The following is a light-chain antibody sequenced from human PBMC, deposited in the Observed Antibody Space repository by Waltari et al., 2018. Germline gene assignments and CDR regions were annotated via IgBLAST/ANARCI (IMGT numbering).Light chain of an antibody. CDR2: SAP. CDR3: QQYYSTPLT. Sequence: DIVMTQSPDSLAVSLGERATVNCKSSQSVLYSSKNKNYLAWYQQKPGQPPVLLIHSAPSRESGVPDRLSGSGSGTDFTLTISSLQAEDVAVYYCQQYYSTPLTFGGGTKVEIK. CDR1: QSVLYSSKNKNY. J-gene: IGKJ4*01. V-gene: IGKV4-1*01.